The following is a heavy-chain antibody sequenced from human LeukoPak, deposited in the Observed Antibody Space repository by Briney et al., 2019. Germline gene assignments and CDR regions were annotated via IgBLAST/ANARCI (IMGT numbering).Heavy chain of an antibody. CDR2: INHSGST. J-gene: IGHJ4*02. CDR3: ARDGIVVVPAAQGYYFDY. Sequence: SQTLSLTCTVSGGSISSGDYYWSWIRQPPGKGLEWIGEINHSGSTNYNPSLKSRVTISVDTSKNQFSLKLSSVTAADTAVYYCARDGIVVVPAAQGYYFDYWGQGTLVTVSS. V-gene: IGHV4-39*07. CDR1: GGSISSGDYY. D-gene: IGHD2-2*01.